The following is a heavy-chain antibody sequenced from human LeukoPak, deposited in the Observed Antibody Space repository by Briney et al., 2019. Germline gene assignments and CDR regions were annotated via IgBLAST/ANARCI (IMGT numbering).Heavy chain of an antibody. V-gene: IGHV3-21*01. CDR1: GFTFSSYS. D-gene: IGHD6-6*01. CDR3: ARDASRVSSSSQSDF. J-gene: IGHJ4*02. Sequence: AGGSLRLSCAASGFTFSSYSMNWVRQAPGKGLEWVSSISSSSSYIYYADSVKGRFTISRDNAKNSLYLQMNSLRAEDTAVYYCARDASRVSSSSQSDFWGQGTLVTVSS. CDR2: ISSSSSYI.